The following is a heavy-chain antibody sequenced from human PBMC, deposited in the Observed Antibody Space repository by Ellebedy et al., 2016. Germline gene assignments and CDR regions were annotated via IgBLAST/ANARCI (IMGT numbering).Heavy chain of an antibody. Sequence: GGSLRLSCAASGFTFSIFWMNWVRQAPGKGLEWVSSISSTSTYIYYAASVKGRFTISRDNAKNSLFLQMNSLRTEDTAVYYCASRALAVTGTDPPRDYYYGMDVWGQGTTVTVSS. V-gene: IGHV3-21*01. D-gene: IGHD6-19*01. CDR1: GFTFSIFW. CDR2: ISSTSTYI. CDR3: ASRALAVTGTDPPRDYYYGMDV. J-gene: IGHJ6*02.